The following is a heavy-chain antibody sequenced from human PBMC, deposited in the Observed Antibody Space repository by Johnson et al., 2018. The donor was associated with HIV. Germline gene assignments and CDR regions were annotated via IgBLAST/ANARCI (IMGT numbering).Heavy chain of an antibody. D-gene: IGHD2-15*01. Sequence: VQLVESGGGVVQPGGSLRLSCAASGFDFKSYAMTWVRQAPGKGLEWVSSIRYSGDTTYYADSVKDRFTISRDNSKNTLYLQMNSLRAEDTAVYYCARAVCRGGRRYSHDAFDIWGQGAMVSVSA. J-gene: IGHJ3*02. V-gene: IGHV3-23*04. CDR1: GFDFKSYA. CDR2: IRYSGDTT. CDR3: ARAVCRGGRRYSHDAFDI.